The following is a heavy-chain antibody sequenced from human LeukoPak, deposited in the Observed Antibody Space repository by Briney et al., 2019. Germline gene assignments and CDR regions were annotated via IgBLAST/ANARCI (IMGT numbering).Heavy chain of an antibody. Sequence: PSETLSLTCTVSGGSISSYYWGWIRQPAGKGLEWIGRIYTSGSTNYNPSLKSRVTMSVDTSKNQFSLKLSSVTAADTAVYYCARGGLGYSCGYERFDYWGQGTLVTVSS. CDR1: GGSISSYY. V-gene: IGHV4-4*07. CDR2: IYTSGST. CDR3: ARGGLGYSCGYERFDY. D-gene: IGHD5-18*01. J-gene: IGHJ4*02.